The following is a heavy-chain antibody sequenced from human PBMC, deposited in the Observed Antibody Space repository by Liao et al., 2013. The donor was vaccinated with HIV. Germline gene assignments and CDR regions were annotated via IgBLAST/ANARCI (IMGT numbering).Heavy chain of an antibody. CDR2: ISYSGGT. J-gene: IGHJ4*02. Sequence: QVQLQESGPGLVRPSQTLSLTCNVSGDSITSGSYYWSWIRQPPGKGLEWIGYISYSGGTKYNPSLERRVTISVDTSKNQFSLNLNSVTAADTAVYYCARDLPPNFWGQGTLVSVSS. CDR3: ARDLPPNF. V-gene: IGHV4-61*01. CDR1: GDSITSGSYY.